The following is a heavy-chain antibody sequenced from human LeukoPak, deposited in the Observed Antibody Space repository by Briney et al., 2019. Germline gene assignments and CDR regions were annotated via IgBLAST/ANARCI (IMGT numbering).Heavy chain of an antibody. D-gene: IGHD3-22*01. CDR2: ISSSGSTI. J-gene: IGHJ4*02. CDR1: GFTFSSYE. V-gene: IGHV3-48*03. Sequence: PGGSLRLSCAASGFTFSSYEMNWVRQAPGKGLEWVSYISSSGSTIYYADSVKGRFTISRDNSNNTLYLQMSSLRAEDTAVYYCVKDDRYFYDRSGPYWGQGTLVTVSS. CDR3: VKDDRYFYDRSGPY.